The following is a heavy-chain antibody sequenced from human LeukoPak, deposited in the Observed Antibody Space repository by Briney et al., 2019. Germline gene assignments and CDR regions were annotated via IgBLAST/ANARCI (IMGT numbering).Heavy chain of an antibody. D-gene: IGHD5-18*01. V-gene: IGHV3-48*03. CDR1: GFTFSSYE. CDR2: ISSSGRNI. CDR3: ARDLVQLWSKDF. J-gene: IGHJ4*02. Sequence: PGGSLRLSCAASGFTFSSYEMNWVRQAPGKGLEWVSYISSSGRNIYYADSVKGRFTISRDNAKNSLYLQMNSLRAEDTVVYYCARDLVQLWSKDFWGQGTLVTVSS.